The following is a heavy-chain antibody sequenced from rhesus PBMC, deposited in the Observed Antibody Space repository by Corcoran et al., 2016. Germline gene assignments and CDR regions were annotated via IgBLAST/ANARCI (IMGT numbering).Heavy chain of an antibody. D-gene: IGHD6S26*01. CDR3: ARLRSGWSEVYY. CDR2: ISGSGGST. V-gene: IGHV4-173*01. Sequence: QLHLRESGPGLVKPSETLPLTCAVSGGSISSNYWSWIRPPPGHGLEWIGRISGSGGSTDDNPARKRRVTMSTDTSKNQFSLKLSSVTAADTAGYYWARLRSGWSEVYYWGQGVLVTVSS. J-gene: IGHJ4*01. CDR1: GGSISSNY.